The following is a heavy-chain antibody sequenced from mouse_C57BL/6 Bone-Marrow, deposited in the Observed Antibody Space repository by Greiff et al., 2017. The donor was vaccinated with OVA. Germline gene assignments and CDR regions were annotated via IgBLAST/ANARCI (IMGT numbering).Heavy chain of an antibody. CDR1: GFTFSDFY. V-gene: IGHV7-1*01. Sequence: EVKVVESGGGLVQSGRSLRLSCATSGFTFSDFYMEWVRQAPGKGLEWIAASRNKANDYTTEYSASVKGRFIVSRDTSQSILYLQMNALRAEDTAIYDCARDPSTVPARGWYFDVWGTGTTVTVSS. J-gene: IGHJ1*03. CDR2: SRNKANDYTT. CDR3: ARDPSTVPARGWYFDV. D-gene: IGHD1-1*01.